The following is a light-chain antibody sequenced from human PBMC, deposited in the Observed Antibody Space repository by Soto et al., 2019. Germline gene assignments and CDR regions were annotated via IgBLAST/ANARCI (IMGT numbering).Light chain of an antibody. J-gene: IGKJ2*01. Sequence: EIVLTQSPATLSLSPGERATLSCRASQSVSNNLGWYQQKPGQAPRLLIYDASNRATDIPARFSGSGSGTDFTLTINSLEPEDFAVYYCLQRSNWPRTFGQGTKLEIK. V-gene: IGKV3-11*01. CDR3: LQRSNWPRT. CDR1: QSVSNN. CDR2: DAS.